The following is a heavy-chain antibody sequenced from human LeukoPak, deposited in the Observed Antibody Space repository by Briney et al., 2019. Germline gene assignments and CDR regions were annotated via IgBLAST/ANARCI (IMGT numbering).Heavy chain of an antibody. CDR3: ARLAVGGYNWFDP. CDR2: IIPIFGTA. D-gene: IGHD6-19*01. Sequence: ASVKVSCKASGGTFSSYAISWVRQAPGQGLEWMGRIIPIFGTANYAQEFQGRVTITTDESTSTAYMELSSLRSEDTAVYYCARLAVGGYNWFDPWGQGTLVTVSS. CDR1: GGTFSSYA. J-gene: IGHJ5*02. V-gene: IGHV1-69*05.